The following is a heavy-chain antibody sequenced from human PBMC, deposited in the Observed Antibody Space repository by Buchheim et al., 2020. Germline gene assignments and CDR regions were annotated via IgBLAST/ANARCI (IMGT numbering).Heavy chain of an antibody. CDR3: ARGRGCSSTSCYREYYYGMDV. V-gene: IGHV4-34*01. CDR1: GGSFSGYY. J-gene: IGHJ6*02. D-gene: IGHD2-2*02. Sequence: QVQLQQWGAGLLKPSETLSLTCAVYGGSFSGYYWSWIRQPPGKGLEWIGEINHSGSTNYNPSLKSRVTISVDTSKNQFSLQLSSVTAADTAVYYCARGRGCSSTSCYREYYYGMDVWGQGTT. CDR2: INHSGST.